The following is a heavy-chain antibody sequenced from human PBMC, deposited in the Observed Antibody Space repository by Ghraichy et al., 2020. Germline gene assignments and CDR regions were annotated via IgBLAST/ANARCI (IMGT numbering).Heavy chain of an antibody. CDR1: GDSISTYY. CDR3: ARGLYSHGSFAFFDS. V-gene: IGHV4-59*01. D-gene: IGHD5-12*01. CDR2: IFHTGTT. J-gene: IGHJ4*02. Sequence: SETLSLTCTVSGDSISTYYWSWIRQPPGKGLEWIGYIFHTGTTNHNPSLKSRVTISVDTSKNQFSLNFTSVTAADTALYYCARGLYSHGSFAFFDSWGPGILVTVSS.